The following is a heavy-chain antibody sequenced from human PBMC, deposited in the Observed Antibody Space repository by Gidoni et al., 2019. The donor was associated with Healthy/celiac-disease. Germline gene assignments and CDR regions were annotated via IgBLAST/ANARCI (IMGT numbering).Heavy chain of an antibody. Sequence: EVQLLESGGGLVQPGGSLRLSCAASGFTFSSYAMSWVRQAPGKGLEWVSAIRGSGGSTYYADSVKGRFTISRDNSKNTLYLQMNSLRAEDTAVYYCAKGRKYYYDSSGYFGYWGQGTLVTVSS. CDR3: AKGRKYYYDSSGYFGY. CDR2: IRGSGGST. CDR1: GFTFSSYA. V-gene: IGHV3-23*01. D-gene: IGHD3-22*01. J-gene: IGHJ4*02.